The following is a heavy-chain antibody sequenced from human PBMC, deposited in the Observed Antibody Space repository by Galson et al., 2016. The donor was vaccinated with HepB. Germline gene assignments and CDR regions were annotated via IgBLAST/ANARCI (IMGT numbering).Heavy chain of an antibody. D-gene: IGHD1-7*01. CDR3: VRDSSWNYNY. Sequence: SLRLSCAASGFSFSTYWMCWVRQAPGKGLEWVANIRKDGDVKDYGASVRGRFTISRDNAMNSLYLQMDDLSPEDTAVYYCVRDSSWNYNYWGQGALVTVSP. CDR2: IRKDGDVK. J-gene: IGHJ4*02. V-gene: IGHV3-7*01. CDR1: GFSFSTYW.